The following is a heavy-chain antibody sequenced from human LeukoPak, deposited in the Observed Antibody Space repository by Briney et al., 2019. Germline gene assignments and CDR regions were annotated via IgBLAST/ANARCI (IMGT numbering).Heavy chain of an antibody. CDR3: AKNRYSSGWYCFDY. CDR1: GFTFSSYA. CDR2: TSGSGSST. V-gene: IGHV3-23*01. Sequence: GGSLRLSCAASGFTFSSYAMSWVRQAPGKGREWVSGTSGSGSSTYYADSVKGRFTISRDSSKNTLYLQMNSLRAEDTAVYYCAKNRYSSGWYCFDYWGQGTLVTVSS. D-gene: IGHD6-19*01. J-gene: IGHJ4*02.